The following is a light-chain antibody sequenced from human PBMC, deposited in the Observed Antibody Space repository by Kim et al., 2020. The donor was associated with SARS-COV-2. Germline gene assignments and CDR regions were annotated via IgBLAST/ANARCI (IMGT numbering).Light chain of an antibody. CDR2: AMS. J-gene: IGKJ1*01. CDR1: QAIRHD. Sequence: ASVGDSVTLTCRTSQAIRHDLGWYQQKPGKAPKLLIYAMSTLQIGGPSRFIGGGSGTDFTLTISSLQPEDSATYYCLQHHNFPWTFGPGTKVDIK. CDR3: LQHHNFPWT. V-gene: IGKV1-6*01.